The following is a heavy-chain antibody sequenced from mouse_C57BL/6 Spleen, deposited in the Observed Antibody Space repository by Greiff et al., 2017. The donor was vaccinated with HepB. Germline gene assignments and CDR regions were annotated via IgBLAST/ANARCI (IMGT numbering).Heavy chain of an antibody. CDR1: GYTFTDYE. CDR3: TRAYYYGSSRYFDV. D-gene: IGHD1-1*01. J-gene: IGHJ1*03. V-gene: IGHV1-15*01. CDR2: IDPETGGT. Sequence: VKLQQSGAELVRPGASVTLSCKASGYTFTDYEMHWVKQTPVHGLEWIGAIDPETGGTAYNQKFKGKAILTADTSSSTAYMELRVLTSEDSDVYYCTRAYYYGSSRYFDVWGTGTTVTVSS.